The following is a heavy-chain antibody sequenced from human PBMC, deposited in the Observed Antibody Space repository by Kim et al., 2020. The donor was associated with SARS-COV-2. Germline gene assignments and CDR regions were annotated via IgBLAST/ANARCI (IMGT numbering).Heavy chain of an antibody. CDR3: AKHFGSSGSEFHH. J-gene: IGHJ1*01. D-gene: IGHD3-22*01. Sequence: GGSLRLSCAASGFTFSAYAMGWVRQAPGKGLEWVSGISGSDSSTYYADSVKGRFIISRDNSKNTLHLQMNSLRAEDTAISYCAKHFGSSGSEFHHWGPGT. CDR1: GFTFSAYA. V-gene: IGHV3-23*01. CDR2: ISGSDSST.